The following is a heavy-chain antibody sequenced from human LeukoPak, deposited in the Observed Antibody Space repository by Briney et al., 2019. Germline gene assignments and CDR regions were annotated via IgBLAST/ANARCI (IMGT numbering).Heavy chain of an antibody. CDR3: ATDRGLTMIRGVIVD. J-gene: IGHJ4*02. CDR2: IKRKGDGETT. Sequence: PGGSLRLSWAASEFTFTNVWMTWVRQAPGKGLGWVGRIKRKGDGETTDSAEPVKGRFSMSRDDSEATMYLQMYGLEAEDTAVYYCATDRGLTMIRGVIVDWGQGALVTVSS. V-gene: IGHV3-15*01. D-gene: IGHD3-10*01. CDR1: EFTFTNVW.